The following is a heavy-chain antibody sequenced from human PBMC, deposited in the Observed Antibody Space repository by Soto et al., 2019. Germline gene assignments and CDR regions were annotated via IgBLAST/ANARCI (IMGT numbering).Heavy chain of an antibody. D-gene: IGHD2-15*01. CDR1: GSTFSNYI. CDR2: ISYDGSNK. J-gene: IGHJ6*02. CDR3: AGGDNYYALGV. V-gene: IGHV3-30-3*01. Sequence: QLQLVESGGGVVQPGRSLRLSCAASGSTFSNYIMHCVRQAPGKGLEWVAFISYDGSNKDYADSVEGRFTISRDNSKSTLYLQLSSLRPEDTAVYYCAGGDNYYALGVWGQGTTVTVSS.